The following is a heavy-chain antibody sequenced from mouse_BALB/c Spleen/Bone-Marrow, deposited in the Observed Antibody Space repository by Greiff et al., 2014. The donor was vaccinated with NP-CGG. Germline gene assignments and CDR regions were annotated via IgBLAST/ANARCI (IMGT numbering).Heavy chain of an antibody. CDR1: GFTFSDFY. CDR3: ARSGERYGAMDY. D-gene: IGHD1-1*02. V-gene: IGHV5-4*02. J-gene: IGHJ4*01. Sequence: EVKLMESGGGLVKPGGSLKLSCAASGFTFSDFYMFWFRQTPEKRLEWVATISNGGTYTYYPDSVKGRFTISRVNAKNNLYLQMSSLKSEDTAMYYCARSGERYGAMDYWGQGTSITVTS. CDR2: ISNGGTYT.